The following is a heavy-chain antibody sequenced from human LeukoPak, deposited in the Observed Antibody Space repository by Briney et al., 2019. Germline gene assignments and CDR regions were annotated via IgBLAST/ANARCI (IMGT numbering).Heavy chain of an antibody. CDR2: INSDGTST. Sequence: GGSLRLSCAASAFIFSSYWMYWVRQAPGKGLVWVSRINSDGTSTTYADSVKGRFTISRDNAKNALYLQMNSLRAEDTAVYYCAREGSSYSMDVWGQGTTVTVSS. J-gene: IGHJ6*02. CDR3: AREGSSYSMDV. V-gene: IGHV3-74*01. CDR1: AFIFSSYW.